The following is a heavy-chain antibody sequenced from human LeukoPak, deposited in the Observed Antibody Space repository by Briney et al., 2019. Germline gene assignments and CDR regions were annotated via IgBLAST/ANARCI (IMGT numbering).Heavy chain of an antibody. CDR3: ARGDGYNSYYFDY. D-gene: IGHD5-24*01. CDR2: IISSGNT. CDR1: GFTVSTNY. Sequence: GGSLSFSCAASGFTVSTNYMSWVRQAQGKGLEWVSVIISSGNTYYAESVKGRFTISRDNSKNTLYLQMNSLRAEDTAVYYCARGDGYNSYYFDYWGQGTLVTVSS. J-gene: IGHJ4*02. V-gene: IGHV3-53*01.